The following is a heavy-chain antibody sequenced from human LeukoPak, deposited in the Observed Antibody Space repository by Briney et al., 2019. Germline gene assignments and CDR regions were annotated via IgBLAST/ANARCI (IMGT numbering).Heavy chain of an antibody. CDR2: IYYSGST. D-gene: IGHD2/OR15-2a*01. CDR1: GGSISSYY. V-gene: IGHV4-59*08. CDR3: ARHFSTGGSDAFDI. J-gene: IGHJ3*02. Sequence: SETLSLTCTVSGGSISSYYWSWIRQPPGKGLEWIGYIYYSGSTNYNPSLKSRVTISVDTSKNQFSLKLSSVTAADTAVYYCARHFSTGGSDAFDIWGQGTMVTVSS.